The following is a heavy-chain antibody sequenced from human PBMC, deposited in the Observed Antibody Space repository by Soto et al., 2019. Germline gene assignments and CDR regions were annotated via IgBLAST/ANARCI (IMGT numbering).Heavy chain of an antibody. CDR2: IYYSGST. J-gene: IGHJ4*02. D-gene: IGHD4-17*01. V-gene: IGHV4-31*03. CDR1: GGSISSGGYY. CDR3: ARGRRATVTTGYYFDY. Sequence: KPSETLSLTCTVSGGSISSGGYYWSWIRQHPGKGLEWIGYIYYSGSTYYNPSLKSRVTISVDTSKNQFSLKLSSVTAADTAVYYCARGRRATVTTGYYFDYWGQGTLVTVSS.